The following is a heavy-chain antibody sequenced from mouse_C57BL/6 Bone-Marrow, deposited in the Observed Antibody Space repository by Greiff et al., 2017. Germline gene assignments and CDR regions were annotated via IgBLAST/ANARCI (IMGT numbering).Heavy chain of an antibody. CDR3: AREAINYYGSSPLDY. Sequence: EVQVVESGGGLVKPGGSLKLSCAASGFTFSDYGMHWVRQAPEKGLEWVAYISSGSSTIYYADTVKGRFTIPRANAKHTLFLQMTSLRSEDTAMYYCAREAINYYGSSPLDYWGQGTTLTVSS. CDR2: ISSGSSTI. D-gene: IGHD1-1*01. V-gene: IGHV5-17*01. CDR1: GFTFSDYG. J-gene: IGHJ2*01.